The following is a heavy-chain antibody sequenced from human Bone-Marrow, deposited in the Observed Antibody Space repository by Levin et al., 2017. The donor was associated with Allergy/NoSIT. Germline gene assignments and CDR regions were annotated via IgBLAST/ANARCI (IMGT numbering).Heavy chain of an antibody. V-gene: IGHV3-7*03. Sequence: LSLTCAASGFTFSSYWMSWVRPAPGKGLEWVASMSQDGSGKNYAASVQGRFTVSRDNAKNSLYLQMNSLRVEDTAVYYCARDHLDDGSGSDFDNWGQGTLVTVSS. CDR2: MSQDGSGK. CDR3: ARDHLDDGSGSDFDN. CDR1: GFTFSSYW. J-gene: IGHJ5*02. D-gene: IGHD3-10*01.